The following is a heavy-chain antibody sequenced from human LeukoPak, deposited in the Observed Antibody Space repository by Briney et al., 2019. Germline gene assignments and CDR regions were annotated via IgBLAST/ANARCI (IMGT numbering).Heavy chain of an antibody. CDR2: ISAHNGNT. J-gene: IGHJ4*02. D-gene: IGHD3-22*01. CDR1: GYTFTGYY. CDR3: ARNRYYGSSGYPDFDY. V-gene: IGHV1-18*04. Sequence: ASVKVSCKASGYTFTGYYMHWVRQAPGQGLEWLGWISAHNGNTKYAQKFQGRFTMTTDTFRSTAYMELRSLRSDDTAVYYCARNRYYGSSGYPDFDYWGQGTLVTVSS.